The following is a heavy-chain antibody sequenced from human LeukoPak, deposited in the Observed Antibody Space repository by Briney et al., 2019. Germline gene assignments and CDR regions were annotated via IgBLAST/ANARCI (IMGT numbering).Heavy chain of an antibody. CDR1: GYTFSTSG. CDR2: ISAYNGHT. CDR3: ARDKDLGAVAGTFDY. J-gene: IGHJ4*02. V-gene: IGHV1-18*01. Sequence: ASVKVSCKSSGYTFSTSGISWVRQPPGQGLEWMGWISAYNGHTKYAQKFQGRVTMTTDTSTSTAYMELTSLTSDDTAVYYCARDKDLGAVAGTFDYWGQGTLVTVSS. D-gene: IGHD6-19*01.